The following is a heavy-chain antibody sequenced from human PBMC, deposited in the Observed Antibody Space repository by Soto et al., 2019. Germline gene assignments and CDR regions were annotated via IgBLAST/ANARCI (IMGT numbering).Heavy chain of an antibody. V-gene: IGHV6-1*01. CDR2: TYYRSKWYN. CDR1: GDSVSSNSAA. J-gene: IGHJ5*02. D-gene: IGHD6-19*01. CDR3: ARGKQWLTNWFDP. Sequence: SQTLSLTCAISGDSVSSNSAASNWSRQSPSRGLEWLGRTYYRSKWYNDYAVSVKSRITINPDTSKNQFSLQLNSVTPEDTAVYYCARGKQWLTNWFDPWGQGTLVTVSS.